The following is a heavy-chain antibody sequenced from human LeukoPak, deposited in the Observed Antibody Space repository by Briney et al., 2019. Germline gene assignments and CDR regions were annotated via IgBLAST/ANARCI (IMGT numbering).Heavy chain of an antibody. CDR2: ISSSSGTI. CDR1: GFTFSDYH. D-gene: IGHD4-23*01. V-gene: IGHV3-11*01. Sequence: GGSLRLSCAASGFTFSDYHMNWIRQAPGKGLEWIAYISSSSGTIYYPDSVKGRFTASRDNAKNSLYLQMTSLRADDTAVYYCARDSGGGNFDYWGQGALVTVSS. J-gene: IGHJ4*02. CDR3: ARDSGGGNFDY.